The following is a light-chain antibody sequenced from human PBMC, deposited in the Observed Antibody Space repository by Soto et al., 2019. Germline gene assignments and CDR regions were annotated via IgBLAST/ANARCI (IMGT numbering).Light chain of an antibody. J-gene: IGKJ2*01. CDR2: GAS. V-gene: IGKV3-20*01. CDR1: QSVSSTY. CDR3: QHYGSSPYT. Sequence: ETVLTQSPDTLSLSPGERATLSCRASQSVSSTYIAWYQQKPGQAPRLLLYGASRRATGIPDRFSGGQSGTDFTLTVSRLEPGDFAVYFCQHYGSSPYTFGQGTK.